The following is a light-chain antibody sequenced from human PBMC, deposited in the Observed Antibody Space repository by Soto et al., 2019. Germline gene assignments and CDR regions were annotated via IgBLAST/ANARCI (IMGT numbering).Light chain of an antibody. CDR2: DAS. Sequence: DIRMTQSPSTLSASVGARVTITCRASQSISTWLAWYQQKPRKAPKLPISDASSLESGVPSSFSGSGSGTEFMLPISSLQPDDCASYYCQEYNSYPWTFGQGTKVDIK. V-gene: IGKV1-5*01. CDR3: QEYNSYPWT. J-gene: IGKJ1*01. CDR1: QSISTW.